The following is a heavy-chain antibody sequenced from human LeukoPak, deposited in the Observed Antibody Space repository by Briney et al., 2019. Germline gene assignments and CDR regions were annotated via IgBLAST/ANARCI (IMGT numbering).Heavy chain of an antibody. D-gene: IGHD2-8*02. Sequence: PGGSLRLSCAASGFTFSSYEMNWVRQAPGKGLERVSYISSSGSTIYYADSVKGRFTISRDNAKNSLFLQMNSLRAEDTAVYYYARLHWRGMDVWGQGTTVIVSS. CDR2: ISSSGSTI. V-gene: IGHV3-48*03. J-gene: IGHJ6*02. CDR1: GFTFSSYE. CDR3: ARLHWRGMDV.